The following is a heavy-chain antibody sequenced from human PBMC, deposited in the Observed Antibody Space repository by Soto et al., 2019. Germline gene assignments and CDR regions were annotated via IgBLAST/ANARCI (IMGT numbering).Heavy chain of an antibody. D-gene: IGHD3-10*01. Sequence: PGCSPRLSCAASGFTFSSYGMHGVRQAPGKGLEWVAVISCDGSNKYYADSVKGRFTISRDNSKNTLYLQMNSLRAEDTAVYYCAKPGSYGSGRSAGYYYGMDVWGQGTTVTVSS. CDR1: GFTFSSYG. V-gene: IGHV3-30*18. CDR2: ISCDGSNK. J-gene: IGHJ6*02. CDR3: AKPGSYGSGRSAGYYYGMDV.